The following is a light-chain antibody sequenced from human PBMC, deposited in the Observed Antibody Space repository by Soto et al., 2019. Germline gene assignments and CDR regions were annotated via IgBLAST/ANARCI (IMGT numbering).Light chain of an antibody. CDR3: QSYDSSLSGSVV. CDR1: SSNIGAGYD. J-gene: IGLJ2*01. Sequence: QSVLTQPPSVSGAPGQRVTISCTGSSSNIGAGYDVHWYQQLPGTAPKLLIYRNSNRPSGVPDRFSGSKSGTSASLAITGLQAEDEADYYCQSYDSSLSGSVVFGGGTKVTVL. CDR2: RNS. V-gene: IGLV1-40*01.